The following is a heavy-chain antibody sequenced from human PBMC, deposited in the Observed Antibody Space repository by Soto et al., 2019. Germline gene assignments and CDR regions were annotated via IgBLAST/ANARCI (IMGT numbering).Heavy chain of an antibody. CDR3: ARGSRKEYNWNGAGFDP. CDR2: INAGNGNT. J-gene: IGHJ5*02. D-gene: IGHD1-20*01. V-gene: IGHV1-3*01. Sequence: QVQLVQSGAEVKKPGASVKVSCKASGCTFTSYAMHWVRQAPGQRLEWMGWINAGNGNTKYSQKFQGRVTITRDTSASTAYMELSSLRSEDTAVYYCARGSRKEYNWNGAGFDPWGQGTLVTVSS. CDR1: GCTFTSYA.